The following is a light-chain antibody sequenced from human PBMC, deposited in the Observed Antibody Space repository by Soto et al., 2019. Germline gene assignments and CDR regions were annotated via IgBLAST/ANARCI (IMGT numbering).Light chain of an antibody. J-gene: IGLJ3*02. CDR3: CSYAGTNTWV. Sequence: QSVLTQPASVSGSPGQSITISCTGTSSDVGSHNFVSWYQQRPGKAPKLMIFEVTKRPSGVSNRFSASKSGNTASLTISGVQAEDEADYYCCSYAGTNTWVFGGGTKLTVL. CDR1: SSDVGSHNF. CDR2: EVT. V-gene: IGLV2-23*02.